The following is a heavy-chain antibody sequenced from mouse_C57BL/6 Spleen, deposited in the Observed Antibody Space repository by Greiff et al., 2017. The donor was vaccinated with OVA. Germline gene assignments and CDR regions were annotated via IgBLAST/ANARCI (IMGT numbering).Heavy chain of an antibody. CDR1: GYAFSSYW. Sequence: VQLQQSGAELVKPGASVKISCKASGYAFSSYWLNWVKQRPGKGLEWIGQIYPGDGDTNYNGKFKGKATLTADKSSSTAYMQLSSLTSEDSAVYFCARFYYGSSYGDYWGQGTTLTVSS. CDR2: IYPGDGDT. J-gene: IGHJ2*01. CDR3: ARFYYGSSYGDY. D-gene: IGHD1-1*01. V-gene: IGHV1-80*01.